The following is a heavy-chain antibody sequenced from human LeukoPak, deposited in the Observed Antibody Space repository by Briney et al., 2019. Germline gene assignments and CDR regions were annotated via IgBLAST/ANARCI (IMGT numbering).Heavy chain of an antibody. J-gene: IGHJ5*02. Sequence: PGRSLRLSGAASGFTFSSYVMHWVRQAPGKGLEWVAVIWYDGGNKYYADSVKGRFTISRDNSKNTLDLQMNSLRAEDTAVYYCARDRGSYRNFDWFDPWGQGTLVTVSS. V-gene: IGHV3-33*01. CDR1: GFTFSSYV. CDR3: ARDRGSYRNFDWFDP. CDR2: IWYDGGNK. D-gene: IGHD1-26*01.